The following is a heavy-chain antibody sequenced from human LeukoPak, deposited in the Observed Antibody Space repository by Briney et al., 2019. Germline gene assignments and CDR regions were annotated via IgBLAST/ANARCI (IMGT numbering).Heavy chain of an antibody. J-gene: IGHJ3*02. Sequence: SVKVSCKASGGTFSSYAISWVRQAPGQGLEWMGGIIPIFGTANYAQKFQGRVTITTDESTSTAYMELSSLRSEDTAVYYCAREHDYGDYGPAFDIWGQGTRVTVSS. D-gene: IGHD4-17*01. CDR2: IIPIFGTA. CDR1: GGTFSSYA. CDR3: AREHDYGDYGPAFDI. V-gene: IGHV1-69*05.